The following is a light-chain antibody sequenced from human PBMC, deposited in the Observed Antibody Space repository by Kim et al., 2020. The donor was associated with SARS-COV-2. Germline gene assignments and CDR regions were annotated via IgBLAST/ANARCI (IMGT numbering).Light chain of an antibody. Sequence: EIVMTQSPATLSVSPGEGATLSCRASQSVGRKLAWYQQKPGQAPRLLIYDASTRATAIPARFSGSGSGTEFTLTISSLQSEDFALYYCQQYNNWPTWTFGRGTKVDIK. CDR2: DAS. V-gene: IGKV3-15*01. CDR1: QSVGRK. J-gene: IGKJ1*01. CDR3: QQYNNWPTWT.